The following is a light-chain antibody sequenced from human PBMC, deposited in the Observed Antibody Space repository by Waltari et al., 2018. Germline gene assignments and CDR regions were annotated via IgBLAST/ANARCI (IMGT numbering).Light chain of an antibody. J-gene: IGKJ5*01. CDR2: RAS. CDR1: QTISSW. CDR3: QQYNSYSIT. Sequence: DIQMTQSPSTLSASVGDRVTITCRAGQTISSWLAWYQQQPGKAPRLLIYRASTLESGVPSRFSGSGSGTEFTLAISSLQPDDFATYYCQQYNSYSITFGQGTRLEIK. V-gene: IGKV1-5*03.